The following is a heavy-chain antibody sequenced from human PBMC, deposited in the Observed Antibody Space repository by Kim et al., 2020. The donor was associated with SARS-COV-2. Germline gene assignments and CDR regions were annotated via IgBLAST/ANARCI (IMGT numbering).Heavy chain of an antibody. CDR2: IYYSGST. V-gene: IGHV4-59*01. D-gene: IGHD1-26*01. CDR3: ARVVGATTVWFDP. J-gene: IGHJ5*02. CDR1: GGSISSYY. Sequence: SETLSLTCTVSGGSISSYYWSWIRQPPGKGLEWIGYIYYSGSTNYNPSLKSRVTISVDTSKNQFSLKLSSVTAADTAVYYCARVVGATTVWFDPWGQGTLVTVSS.